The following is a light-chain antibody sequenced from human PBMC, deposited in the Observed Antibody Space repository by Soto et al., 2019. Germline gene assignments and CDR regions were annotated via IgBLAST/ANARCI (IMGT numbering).Light chain of an antibody. CDR2: KDN. Sequence: SYELTQPPSVSVSPGQTARIPCSGDAFSNQYAFWYQHKPGRAPLLLLYKDNQRPSGIPDRFSGSTSGTTVTLTISGVQAEDEADYYCQSADNTVLFGGGTKVTDL. V-gene: IGLV3-25*02. CDR1: AFSNQY. CDR3: QSADNTVL. J-gene: IGLJ2*01.